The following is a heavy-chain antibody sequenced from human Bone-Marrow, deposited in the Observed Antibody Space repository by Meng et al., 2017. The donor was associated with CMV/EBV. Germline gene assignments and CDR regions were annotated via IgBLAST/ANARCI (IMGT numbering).Heavy chain of an antibody. CDR2: INSDGSST. Sequence: GESLKISCVVSGFTVSMNHMSWVRQAPGKGLVWVSRINSDGSSTSYADSVKGRFTISRDNAKNTLYLQMNSLRAEDTAVYYCARGGIVGARNYYGMDVWGQGTTVTVSS. V-gene: IGHV3-74*01. D-gene: IGHD1-26*01. J-gene: IGHJ6*02. CDR1: GFTVSMNH. CDR3: ARGGIVGARNYYGMDV.